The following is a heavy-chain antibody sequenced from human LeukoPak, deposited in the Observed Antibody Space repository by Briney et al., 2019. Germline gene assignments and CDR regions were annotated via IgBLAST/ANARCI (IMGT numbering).Heavy chain of an antibody. D-gene: IGHD5-12*01. CDR1: GGSISSYF. V-gene: IGHV4-59*01. CDR3: ARDLGVVATIFGY. J-gene: IGHJ4*02. Sequence: SETLSLTCTVSGGSISSYFWSWIRQPPGKGLEWIGYIYYSGSTNYNPSLKSRVTISVDTSKYQFSLKLSSVTAADTAVYYCARDLGVVATIFGYWGQGTLVTVSS. CDR2: IYYSGST.